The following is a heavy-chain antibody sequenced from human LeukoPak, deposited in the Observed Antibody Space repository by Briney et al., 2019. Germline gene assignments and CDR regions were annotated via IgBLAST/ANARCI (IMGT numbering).Heavy chain of an antibody. CDR3: ARSVRGGTFDY. Sequence: SETLSFTCTVSGGSISSCYWSWMRQPPGKGLEWIGYIYYSGSTNYNLSLKSRLTISVDSSKNQFSLKLSSVTAADTAVYYCARSVRGGTFDYWGQGTLVTVSS. V-gene: IGHV4-59*08. D-gene: IGHD2-15*01. CDR2: IYYSGST. J-gene: IGHJ4*02. CDR1: GGSISSCY.